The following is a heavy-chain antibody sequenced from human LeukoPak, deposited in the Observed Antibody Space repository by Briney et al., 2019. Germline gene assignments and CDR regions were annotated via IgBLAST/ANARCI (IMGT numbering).Heavy chain of an antibody. D-gene: IGHD1-20*01. V-gene: IGHV3-64*01. Sequence: GGSLRLSCAASGFTFSSYAMHWVRQAPGKGLEYVSAISSNGGSTSYANSVKGRFTISRDNSKNTLYLQMGSLRAEDMAVYYCARVYNWYADYWGQGTLVTVSS. CDR3: ARVYNWYADY. J-gene: IGHJ4*02. CDR2: ISSNGGST. CDR1: GFTFSSYA.